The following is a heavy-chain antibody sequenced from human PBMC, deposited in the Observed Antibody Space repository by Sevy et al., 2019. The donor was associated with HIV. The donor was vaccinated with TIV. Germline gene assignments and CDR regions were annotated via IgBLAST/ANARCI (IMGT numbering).Heavy chain of an antibody. Sequence: GGSLRLSCAASGFTFSNYYMSWIRQAPGKGLEWVSYISSSGSTIYYADSVKGRFTISRDNAKNSLYLQMNSLRAEDSAVYYCARGLSLGSGYDSWWFFDYGGQGTLVTVSS. CDR2: ISSSGSTI. CDR1: GFTFSNYY. D-gene: IGHD5-12*01. V-gene: IGHV3-11*01. J-gene: IGHJ4*02. CDR3: ARGLSLGSGYDSWWFFDY.